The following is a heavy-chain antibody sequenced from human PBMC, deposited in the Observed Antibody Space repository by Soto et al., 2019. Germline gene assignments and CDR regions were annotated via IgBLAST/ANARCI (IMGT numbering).Heavy chain of an antibody. J-gene: IGHJ4*02. Sequence: QVQLVQSGAEVKKPGSSVKVSCKASGGTFSSYAISWVRQAPGQGLEWMGGINPIFGTANYAQKFQGRFTITADKSTSTAYMELSSLRSEDTAVYYCAGDPWWEVGAVLDYWGQGTLVTVSS. CDR1: GGTFSSYA. CDR3: AGDPWWEVGAVLDY. D-gene: IGHD1-26*01. CDR2: INPIFGTA. V-gene: IGHV1-69*06.